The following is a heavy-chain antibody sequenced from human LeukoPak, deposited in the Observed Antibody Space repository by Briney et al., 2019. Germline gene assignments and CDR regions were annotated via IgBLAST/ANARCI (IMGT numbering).Heavy chain of an antibody. J-gene: IGHJ4*02. D-gene: IGHD3-10*01. CDR1: GFIFSSYV. Sequence: PGGSLRLSCAASGFIFSSYVMNWVRQAPGKGLEWVANISSSGNTINYADSVKGRFTISRDNAKNSLYLQMNSLRVEDTAVYYCAREHSYLADYWGQGTLIVVSS. CDR2: ISSSGNTI. V-gene: IGHV3-48*03. CDR3: AREHSYLADY.